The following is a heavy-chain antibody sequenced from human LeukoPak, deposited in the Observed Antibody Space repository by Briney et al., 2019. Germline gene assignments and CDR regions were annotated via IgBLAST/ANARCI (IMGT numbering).Heavy chain of an antibody. CDR3: ARRTGSSWYSVIDP. D-gene: IGHD6-13*01. CDR2: IYYSGST. J-gene: IGHJ5*02. V-gene: IGHV4-59*08. CDR1: GGSISSYY. Sequence: SETLSLTCTVSGGSISSYYWSWIRQPPGKGLEWIGYIYYSGSTNYNPSLKSRVTISVDTSKNRFSLKLSSVTAADTAVYYCARRTGSSWYSVIDPWGQGTLVTVSS.